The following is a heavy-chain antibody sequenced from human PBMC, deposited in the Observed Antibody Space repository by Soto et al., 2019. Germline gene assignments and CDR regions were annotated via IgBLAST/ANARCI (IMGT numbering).Heavy chain of an antibody. Sequence: QVQLVQSGAEVQNPGASLKVSCKASGYRFTDYGIHWVRQVPGQTLEWMGWIVADNGDTKYSQKFQGRVTFTRDTSATTAYMEISSLRYEDTAVYYCARGSNPFHYWGQGPPVTVSS. J-gene: IGHJ4*02. CDR3: ARGSNPFHY. CDR1: GYRFTDYG. V-gene: IGHV1-3*01. D-gene: IGHD4-4*01. CDR2: IVADNGDT.